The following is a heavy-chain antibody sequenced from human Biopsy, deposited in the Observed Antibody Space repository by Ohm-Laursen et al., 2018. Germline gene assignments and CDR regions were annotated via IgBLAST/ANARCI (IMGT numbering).Heavy chain of an antibody. CDR1: GGSISGSS. D-gene: IGHD6-19*01. V-gene: IGHV4-59*08. CDR3: AKHGSGWTGDDAFHI. J-gene: IGHJ3*02. CDR2: ISYSRDT. Sequence: TPSLTCTVSGGSISGSSWSWIRQAPGKGLEWIGYISYSRDTNYNPSLKSRITISVDTSKNQFSLKLTSVTAADTAVYYCAKHGSGWTGDDAFHIWGQGTMVTVSS.